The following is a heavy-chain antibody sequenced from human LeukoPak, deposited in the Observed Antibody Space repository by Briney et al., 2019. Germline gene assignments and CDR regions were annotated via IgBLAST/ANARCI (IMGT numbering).Heavy chain of an antibody. J-gene: IGHJ3*02. D-gene: IGHD6-19*01. CDR1: GYTFTSYG. V-gene: IGHV1-18*01. CDR2: ISAYNGNT. Sequence: GASVKVSCKASGYTFTSYGISWVRQAPGQGLEWMGWISAYNGNTNYAQKLQGRVTMTRDTSTSTVYMELSSLRSEDTAVYYCARHSSGWYRAFDIWGQGTMVTVSS. CDR3: ARHSSGWYRAFDI.